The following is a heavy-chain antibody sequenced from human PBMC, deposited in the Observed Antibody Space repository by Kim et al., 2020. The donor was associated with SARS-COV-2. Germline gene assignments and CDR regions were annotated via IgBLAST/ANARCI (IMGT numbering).Heavy chain of an antibody. CDR2: IKSKTDGGTT. CDR1: GFTFSNAW. D-gene: IGHD2-2*01. Sequence: GGSLRLSCAASGFTFSNAWMSWVRQAPGKGLEWVGRIKSKTDGGTTDYAAPVKGRFTISRDDSKNTLYLQMNSLKTEDTAVYYCTTDQDCSSTSCYAWVSYGMDVWGQGTTVTVSS. J-gene: IGHJ6*02. CDR3: TTDQDCSSTSCYAWVSYGMDV. V-gene: IGHV3-15*01.